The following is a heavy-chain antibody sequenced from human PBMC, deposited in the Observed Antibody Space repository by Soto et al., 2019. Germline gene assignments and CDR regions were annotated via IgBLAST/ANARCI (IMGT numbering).Heavy chain of an antibody. V-gene: IGHV4-61*01. J-gene: IGHJ6*02. Sequence: PWETLSLTCTVSGGSVSSGSYYWSWIRQPPGKGLEWIGYIYYSGSTNYNPSLKSRVTISVDTSKNQFSLKLSSVTAADTAVYYCARVSGSYYYGMDVWGQGTTVTVSS. CDR2: IYYSGST. CDR1: GGSVSSGSYY. CDR3: ARVSGSYYYGMDV. D-gene: IGHD1-26*01.